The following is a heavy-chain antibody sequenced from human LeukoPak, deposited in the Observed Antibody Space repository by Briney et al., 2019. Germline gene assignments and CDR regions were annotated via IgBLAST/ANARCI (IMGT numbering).Heavy chain of an antibody. CDR1: GFTFGDHT. D-gene: IGHD2-2*01. CDR3: TRGRIGYCSGTSCYLDS. CDR2: IRTKPYGGTP. Sequence: PGGSLRLSCTGSGFTFGDHTMNWVRQAPGKGLEWVGFIRTKPYGGTPEYAASVAGRFTIPRDDSRGIAYLQMNSLKIEDTAVYFCTRGRIGYCSGTSCYLDSWGQGTLVTVSS. J-gene: IGHJ4*02. V-gene: IGHV3-49*04.